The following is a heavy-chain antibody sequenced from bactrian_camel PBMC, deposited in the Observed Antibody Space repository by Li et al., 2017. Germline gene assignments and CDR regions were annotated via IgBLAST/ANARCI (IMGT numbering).Heavy chain of an antibody. Sequence: HVQLVESGGGSVQAGGSLILSCSASGYTSSSYCVAWVRQASGKEREGVVAIDRSGRTTYAESVKGRFTISKDNAKNTLYLQMNSLKPDDTAMYYCAAGPRLYGGSWSFPGWYKYWGQGTQVTVS. D-gene: IGHD6*01. CDR2: IDRSGRT. CDR3: AAGPRLYGGSWSFPGWYKY. V-gene: IGHV3S1*01. CDR1: GYTSSSYC. J-gene: IGHJ4*01.